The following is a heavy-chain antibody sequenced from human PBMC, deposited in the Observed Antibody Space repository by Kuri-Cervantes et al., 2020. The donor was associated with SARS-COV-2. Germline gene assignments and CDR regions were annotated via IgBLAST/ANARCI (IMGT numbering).Heavy chain of an antibody. CDR2: IHDSGST. J-gene: IGHJ1*01. V-gene: IGHV4-39*07. CDR1: GGSISSSGHY. D-gene: IGHD6-13*01. Sequence: ESLKISCIVSGGSISSSGHYWGWIRQPPGKGLEWIGTIHDSGSTYDNPSLKSRVTVSVDTSKNQFSLKLSSVTAADTAVYYCARVAAADLKYLQHWGQGTLVTVSS. CDR3: ARVAAADLKYLQH.